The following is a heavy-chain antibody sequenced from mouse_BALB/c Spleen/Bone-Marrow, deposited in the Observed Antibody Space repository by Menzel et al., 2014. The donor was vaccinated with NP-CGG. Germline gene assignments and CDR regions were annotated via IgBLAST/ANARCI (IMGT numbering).Heavy chain of an antibody. J-gene: IGHJ4*01. Sequence: VQLQQSGAELVRPGASVKLSCKPSGYTFTSYWINWVKQRPGQGLEWIGNIFPSDSYSNCNQKFKDKTTLTVDKSSSTAYMHLTSPTSEDSAVYYCTRGKGCTLDYWGQGTSVTVSS. CDR2: IFPSDSYS. CDR3: TRGKGCTLDY. CDR1: GYTFTSYW. V-gene: IGHV1-69*01. D-gene: IGHD3-3*01.